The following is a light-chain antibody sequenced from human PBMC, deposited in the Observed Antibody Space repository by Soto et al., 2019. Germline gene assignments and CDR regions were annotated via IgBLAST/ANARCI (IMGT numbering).Light chain of an antibody. CDR1: YSNIETNY. Sequence: SVLTQPPSISATPGQKVTICCSGSYSNIETNYVSWYQQLPGTAPKLLIYDNAERPSGIPDRFSGSKSGSSATLGITGLQTGDEADYYCGTWDSSLSAGVFGTGTKVTVL. CDR3: GTWDSSLSAGV. CDR2: DNA. V-gene: IGLV1-51*01. J-gene: IGLJ1*01.